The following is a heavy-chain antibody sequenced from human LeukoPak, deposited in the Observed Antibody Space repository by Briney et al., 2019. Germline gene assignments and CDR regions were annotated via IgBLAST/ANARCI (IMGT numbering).Heavy chain of an antibody. D-gene: IGHD1-7*01. V-gene: IGHV4-59*08. Sequence: SETLSLTCAVYGGSFSGYYWSWIRQPPGKGLEWIGYIYYSGSTNYNPSLKSRVTISVDTSKNQFSLKLSSVTAADTAVYYCARHGTTFPLDAFDIWGQGTMVTVSS. CDR1: GGSFSGYY. CDR2: IYYSGST. CDR3: ARHGTTFPLDAFDI. J-gene: IGHJ3*02.